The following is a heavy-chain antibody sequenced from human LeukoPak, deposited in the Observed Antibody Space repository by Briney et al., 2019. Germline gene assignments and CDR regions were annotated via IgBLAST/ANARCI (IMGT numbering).Heavy chain of an antibody. V-gene: IGHV1-69*04. CDR2: IIPIFGIA. Sequence: ASVKVSCKASGGTFISYAISWVRQAPGQGLEWMGRIIPIFGIANYAQKFQGRVTITADKSTSTAYMELSSLRSEDTAVYYCATRETRGDTAMVGIDYWGQGTLVTVSS. D-gene: IGHD5-18*01. CDR3: ATRETRGDTAMVGIDY. CDR1: GGTFISYA. J-gene: IGHJ4*02.